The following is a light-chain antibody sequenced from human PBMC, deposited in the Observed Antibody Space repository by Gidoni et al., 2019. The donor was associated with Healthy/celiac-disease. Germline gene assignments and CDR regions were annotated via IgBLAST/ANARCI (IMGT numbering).Light chain of an antibody. CDR1: SYNIGSNT. V-gene: IGLV1-44*01. CDR2: SNN. J-gene: IGLJ3*02. Sequence: QSVLTQPPSASGTPGQRVTISCSGSSYNIGSNTVNWYQQLPGTAPKLLIYSNNPRPSGVPDRFSCSRSGTSASLAISGLQSEDEADYYCAAWDDSLNGFWVFGGGTKLTVL. CDR3: AAWDDSLNGFWV.